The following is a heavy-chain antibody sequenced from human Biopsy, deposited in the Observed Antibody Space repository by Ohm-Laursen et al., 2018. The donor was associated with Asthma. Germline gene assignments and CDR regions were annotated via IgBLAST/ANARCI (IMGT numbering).Heavy chain of an antibody. V-gene: IGHV3-64D*08. CDR2: IATDGSNK. CDR1: ESTFSSYS. CDR3: VKDHSAGYYYFDD. J-gene: IGHJ4*02. Sequence: SLRLSCAASESTFSSYSMHWVRQAPGRGPEYVSFIATDGSNKFYADSVKGRFTVSRDNSKHTLYLHMTGLRADDTGVYYCVKDHSAGYYYFDDWGQGAQVTVSS. D-gene: IGHD2-21*01.